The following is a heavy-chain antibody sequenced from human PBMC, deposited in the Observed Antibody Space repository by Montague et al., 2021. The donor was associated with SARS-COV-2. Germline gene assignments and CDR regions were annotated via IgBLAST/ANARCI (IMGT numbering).Heavy chain of an antibody. CDR3: VRYSGWFYFDF. Sequence: DYAPSVKGRLTVNPDASKNEFSLELNYVTPKDTAVYYCVRYSGWFYFDFWGQGTLVTVSS. V-gene: IGHV6-1*01. D-gene: IGHD6-19*01. J-gene: IGHJ4*02.